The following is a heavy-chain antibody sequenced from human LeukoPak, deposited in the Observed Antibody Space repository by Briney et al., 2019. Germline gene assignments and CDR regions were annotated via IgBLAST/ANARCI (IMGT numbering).Heavy chain of an antibody. J-gene: IGHJ6*02. CDR2: IYNTGAT. D-gene: IGHD2-21*02. CDR1: GFTVSDNY. CDR3: VHCGGDCYPCCGMDI. V-gene: IGHV3-53*01. Sequence: GGSLRLSCAASGFTVSDNYMTWVRQAPGKGLEWVSSIYNTGATHYADSVKGRFTISRDNSKNTLYLQMNSLSAEDTAVYFCVHCGGDCYPCCGMDIWGQGTTVTVSS.